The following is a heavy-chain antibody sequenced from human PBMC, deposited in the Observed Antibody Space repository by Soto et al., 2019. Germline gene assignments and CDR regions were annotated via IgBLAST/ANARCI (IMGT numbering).Heavy chain of an antibody. V-gene: IGHV4-30-2*01. J-gene: IGHJ4*02. CDR2: IYHSGST. CDR1: GGSISSGGYS. Sequence: SETLSLTCAVSGGSISSGGYSWSWIRQPPGKGLEWIGYIYHSGSTYYDPSLKSRVTISVDGSKNQFSLKLSSVTAADTAVYYCARGPDRWGQGSLVTVSS. D-gene: IGHD2-2*01. CDR3: ARGPDR.